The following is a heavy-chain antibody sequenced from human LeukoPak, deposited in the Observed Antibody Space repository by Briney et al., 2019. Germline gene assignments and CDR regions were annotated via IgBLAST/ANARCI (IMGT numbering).Heavy chain of an antibody. J-gene: IGHJ4*02. D-gene: IGHD4-17*01. V-gene: IGHV3-21*01. CDR2: MSPDRNYI. CDR1: GFTFSSYA. CDR3: ARGSYGDYDY. Sequence: GGSLRLSCAASGFTFSSYAMSWVRQAPGKGLEWVSSMSPDRNYIYYADSVKGRFTISRDNAKNSLYLQMNSLRADDTAVYYCARGSYGDYDYWGQGTLVTVSS.